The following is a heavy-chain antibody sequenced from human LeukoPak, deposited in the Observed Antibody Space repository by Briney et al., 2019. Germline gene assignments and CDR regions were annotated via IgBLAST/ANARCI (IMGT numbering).Heavy chain of an antibody. V-gene: IGHV3-23*01. CDR1: GFTFSSYA. J-gene: IGHJ4*02. Sequence: GGSLRLSCAASGFTFSSYAMSWVRQAPGKGLEWVSAISGSGGSTYYADSVKGRFTISRDNSKNTLYPQMNSLRAKDTAVYYCAKFLPTHIVVANYYFDYWGQGTLVTVSS. D-gene: IGHD2-21*01. CDR2: ISGSGGST. CDR3: AKFLPTHIVVANYYFDY.